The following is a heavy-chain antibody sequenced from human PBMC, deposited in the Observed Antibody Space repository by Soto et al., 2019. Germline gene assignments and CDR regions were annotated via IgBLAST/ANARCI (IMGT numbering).Heavy chain of an antibody. J-gene: IGHJ4*02. CDR3: ATSYFDY. Sequence: ASVMDSCKVSVNTLTELFMHWVRQAPGKGLEWMGGFDPEDGETIYAQKFQGRVTMTEDTSTDTAYMELSSLRSEDTAVYYCATSYFDYWGQGTLVTVSS. CDR2: FDPEDGET. V-gene: IGHV1-24*01. CDR1: VNTLTELF.